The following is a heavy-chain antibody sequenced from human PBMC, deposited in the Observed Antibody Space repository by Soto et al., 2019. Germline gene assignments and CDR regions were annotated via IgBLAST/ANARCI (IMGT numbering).Heavy chain of an antibody. J-gene: IGHJ6*02. V-gene: IGHV1-69*13. Sequence: SVKVSCKASGGTFSSYAISWVRQAPGQGLEWMGGIIPIFGTANYAQKFQGRVTITADESTSTAYMELSSPRSEDTAVYYCARAWPEGYYYYYGMDGWGQGSTVTVSS. CDR1: GGTFSSYA. CDR3: ARAWPEGYYYYYGMDG. D-gene: IGHD5-12*01. CDR2: IIPIFGTA.